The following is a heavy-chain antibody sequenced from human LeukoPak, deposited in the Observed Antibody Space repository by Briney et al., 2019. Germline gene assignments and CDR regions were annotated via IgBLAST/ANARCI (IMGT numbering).Heavy chain of an antibody. J-gene: IGHJ5*02. V-gene: IGHV3-74*01. CDR3: ARVLTGSWDWFDP. CDR1: KFSFSSYW. Sequence: GGFLRLSCAASKFSFSSYWMHWVRQAPGKGLVWVSRINSDGSRTNYADSVKGRFTISRDNAKNTLYLQMSSLRAEDTAVYYCARVLTGSWDWFDPWGQGTLVTVSS. CDR2: INSDGSRT. D-gene: IGHD2-8*02.